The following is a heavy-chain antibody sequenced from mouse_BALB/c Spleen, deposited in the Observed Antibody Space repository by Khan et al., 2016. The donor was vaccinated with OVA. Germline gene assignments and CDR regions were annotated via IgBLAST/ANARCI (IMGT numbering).Heavy chain of an antibody. CDR2: ISTYSGNT. V-gene: IGHV1S137*01. CDR1: GYTFTDYA. Sequence: QVQLQQSGPELVRPGVSVKISCKGSGYTFTDYAMYWVKQSHAKSLEWIGLISTYSGNTNYNQKFKGKATMTVDKSSSTAYMELARLTYEDSAIYYCTRPAYDGYYDYWGQGTTLTVSS. CDR3: TRPAYDGYYDY. D-gene: IGHD2-3*01. J-gene: IGHJ2*01.